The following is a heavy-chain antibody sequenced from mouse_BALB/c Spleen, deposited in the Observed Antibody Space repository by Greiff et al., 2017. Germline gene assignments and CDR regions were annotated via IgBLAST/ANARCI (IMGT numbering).Heavy chain of an antibody. Sequence: EVKLMESGGGLVKPGGSLKLSCAASGFTFSDYYMSWVRQTPDKRLEWVATISDGGSYTYYPDSVKGRFTISRDNPKNTLCLQMTSLRSEDTAMYYCARSPGAMDYWGQGTSVTVSS. CDR2: ISDGGSYT. J-gene: IGHJ4*01. CDR3: ARSPGAMDY. V-gene: IGHV5-4*02. CDR1: GFTFSDYY.